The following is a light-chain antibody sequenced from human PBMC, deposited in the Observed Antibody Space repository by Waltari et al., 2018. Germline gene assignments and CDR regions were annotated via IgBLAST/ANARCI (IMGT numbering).Light chain of an antibody. CDR3: QQLNSYL. V-gene: IGKV1-9*01. Sequence: DIQLTQSPSFLSASVGDRVTITCRASQGISSYLAWYQHKPGQAPKLLIYGASTLQSGVPSRFGGGGSGTEFTLTISSLQPEDFATYYCQQLNSYLFGGGTKVEIK. CDR1: QGISSY. J-gene: IGKJ4*01. CDR2: GAS.